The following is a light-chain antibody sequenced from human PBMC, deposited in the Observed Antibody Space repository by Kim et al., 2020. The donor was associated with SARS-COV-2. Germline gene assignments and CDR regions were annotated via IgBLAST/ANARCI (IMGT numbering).Light chain of an antibody. V-gene: IGLV3-1*01. CDR2: QDN. CDR3: QAWDSSLWV. CDR1: KLGDKY. J-gene: IGLJ3*02. Sequence: SYELTQPPSVSVSPGQTATITCSGDKLGDKYACWYQQKPGQSPVVVIYQDNKRPSGIPDRFSGSNSGNTATLTISGTQAMDEADYYCQAWDSSLWVFGGGTKRTVL.